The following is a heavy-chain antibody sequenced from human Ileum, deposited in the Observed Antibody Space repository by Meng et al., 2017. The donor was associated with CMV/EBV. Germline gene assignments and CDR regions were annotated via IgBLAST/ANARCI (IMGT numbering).Heavy chain of an antibody. V-gene: IGHV4-61*02. D-gene: IGHD1-14*01. Sequence: VLLQQSGPGLVKPSQTLSLPCFVSGGSVNSGNYYWGWVQQPAGKGLEWIGRIYTNGRAGYNPSLKSRVTISMDTSDNQFSLTLNSVTAADTAVYYCTSEPPGEWGRGTLVTVSS. CDR3: TSEPPGE. CDR1: GGSVNSGNYY. J-gene: IGHJ4*02. CDR2: IYTNGRA.